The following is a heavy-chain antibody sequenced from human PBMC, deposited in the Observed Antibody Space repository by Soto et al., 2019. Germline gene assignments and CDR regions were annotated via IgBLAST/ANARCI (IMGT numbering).Heavy chain of an antibody. D-gene: IGHD3-10*01. V-gene: IGHV2-5*02. J-gene: IGHJ4*02. CDR1: GFSLSTSGVG. Sequence: SGPTLVNPTQTLTLTCPFSGFSLSTSGVGVGWIRQPPGKALEWLALIYWDDDKRYSPSLKSRLTITKDTSKNQVVLTMTNMDPVDTATYYCAHTLDRGQPYYYGSGSRNPGYFDYWGQGTLVTVSS. CDR3: AHTLDRGQPYYYGSGSRNPGYFDY. CDR2: IYWDDDK.